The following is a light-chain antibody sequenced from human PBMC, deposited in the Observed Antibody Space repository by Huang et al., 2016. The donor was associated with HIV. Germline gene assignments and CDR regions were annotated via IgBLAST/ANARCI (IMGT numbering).Light chain of an antibody. CDR2: WAF. CDR3: QQYYSTPYT. J-gene: IGKJ2*01. Sequence: DIVMTQSPDSLAVSLGERATINCKSSQSVLYSSNNKNYLAWYQQKPGQPPKLLIYWAFTRESGVPDRCSGSGSGTDFTLTISSLQAEDVAVYYCQQYYSTPYTFGQGTKLEIK. V-gene: IGKV4-1*01. CDR1: QSVLYSSNNKNY.